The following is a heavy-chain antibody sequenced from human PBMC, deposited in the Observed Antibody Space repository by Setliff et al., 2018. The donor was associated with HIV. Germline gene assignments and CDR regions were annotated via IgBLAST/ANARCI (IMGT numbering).Heavy chain of an antibody. D-gene: IGHD3-10*01. V-gene: IGHV4-61*09. J-gene: IGHJ6*03. CDR2: IYASGST. Sequence: SETLSLTCTVSGGSITSTSYYWSWIRHRAGKGLEWIGHIYASGSTKYNPSLESRVTISVDTSRTQFSLKLRSVTAADTAVYYCARVGASGVPSTMDYYYYMDVWGKGTTVTVSS. CDR1: GGSITSTSYY. CDR3: ARVGASGVPSTMDYYYYMDV.